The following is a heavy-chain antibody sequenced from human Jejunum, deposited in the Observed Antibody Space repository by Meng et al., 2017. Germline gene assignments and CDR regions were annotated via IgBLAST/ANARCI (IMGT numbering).Heavy chain of an antibody. CDR3: VREFRGGYFDY. Sequence: RLVQSGAEVKRPGSSGKVSCKPSGGTFNTYAISWVRQAPGQGLEWMGVSNPNDGGTNYAQNFQGRVTMTRDTSTNTVNMELISLKSEDTAVYYCVREFRGGYFDYWGQGTLVTVSS. CDR2: SNPNDGGT. J-gene: IGHJ4*02. CDR1: GGTFNTYA. V-gene: IGHV1-69*06. D-gene: IGHD3-10*01.